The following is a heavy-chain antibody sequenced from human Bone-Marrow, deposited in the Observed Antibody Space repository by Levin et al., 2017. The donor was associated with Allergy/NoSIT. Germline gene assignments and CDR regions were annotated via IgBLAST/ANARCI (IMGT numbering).Heavy chain of an antibody. CDR2: IRSKAYGGTT. D-gene: IGHD3-9*01. CDR1: GFTFGDYA. Sequence: PGGSLRLSCTASGFTFGDYAMSWFRQAPGKGLEWVGFIRSKAYGGTTEYAASVKGRFTISRDDSKSIAYLQMNSLKTEDTAVYYCTRDRPPGVLTGYYYYYYYYGMDVWGQGTTVTVSS. V-gene: IGHV3-49*03. J-gene: IGHJ6*02. CDR3: TRDRPPGVLTGYYYYYYYYGMDV.